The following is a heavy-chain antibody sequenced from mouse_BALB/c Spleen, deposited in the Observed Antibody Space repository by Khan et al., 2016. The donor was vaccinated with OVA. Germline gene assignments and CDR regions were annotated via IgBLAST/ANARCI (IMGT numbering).Heavy chain of an antibody. CDR3: GRDEGYYYGDYFDY. D-gene: IGHD1-1*01. CDR2: ISYDGNN. CDR1: GYLITSGCY. Sequence: VQLKESGPGLVKPSQSLSLTCSVTGYLITSGCYWNWIRQFPGNKLEWMGHISYDGNNNYNPSLKNRFSITRDTSKNQFCLKLNSVTAEDTATYYCGRDEGYYYGDYFDYWGQGTTLTVSS. J-gene: IGHJ2*01. V-gene: IGHV3-6*02.